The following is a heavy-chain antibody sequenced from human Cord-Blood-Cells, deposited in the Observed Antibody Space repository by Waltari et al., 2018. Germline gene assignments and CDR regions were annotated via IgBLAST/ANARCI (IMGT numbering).Heavy chain of an antibody. D-gene: IGHD3-10*01. V-gene: IGHV1-2*02. J-gene: IGHJ2*01. CDR2: INPNSGGT. CDR1: GYTFTGYY. Sequence: QVQLVQSGAEVKKPGASVKVSCKASGYTFTGYYMHWVRQAPGQGLEWMGWINPNSGGTNYAQKFQGRVTMTRDTSSSTAYMELSRLRSDDTAVYYCARDSGWSYSWGVPGLTDWYFDLWGRGTLVTVSS. CDR3: ARDSGWSYSWGVPGLTDWYFDL.